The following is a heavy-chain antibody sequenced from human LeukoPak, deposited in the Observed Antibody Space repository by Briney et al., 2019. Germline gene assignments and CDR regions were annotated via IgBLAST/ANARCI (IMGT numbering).Heavy chain of an antibody. CDR1: GGSISSYY. J-gene: IGHJ5*02. Sequence: SETLSLTCTVSGGSISSYYWSWIRQPPGKGLEWIGYIYYSGSTNYKPSLKSRVTMSIDTSNNQFSLRLRFVTAADTAVYYCARDSGTTGEVKFDPWGQGILVTVSS. V-gene: IGHV4-59*12. CDR2: IYYSGST. D-gene: IGHD3-10*01. CDR3: ARDSGTTGEVKFDP.